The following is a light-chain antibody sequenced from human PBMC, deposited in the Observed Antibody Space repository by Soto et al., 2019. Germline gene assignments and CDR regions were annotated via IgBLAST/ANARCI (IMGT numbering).Light chain of an antibody. V-gene: IGLV2-8*01. J-gene: IGLJ3*02. CDR2: EVS. CDR1: SSDVGHYDS. CDR3: RSYSGGNDLV. Sequence: QSALTQPPSASGSPGQSVTIFCTGTSSDVGHYDSVSWYQQHPGKAPKLVIFEVSERPSGVPHRFSGSKSGNTASLTVSGLQPEDEADYYCRSYSGGNDLVFGGGTKLTVL.